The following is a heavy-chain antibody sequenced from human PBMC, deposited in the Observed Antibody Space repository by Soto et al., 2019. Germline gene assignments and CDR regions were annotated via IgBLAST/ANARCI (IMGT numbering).Heavy chain of an antibody. J-gene: IGHJ4*02. CDR1: GGTFSTFP. CDR3: ARDRTGTTLGYFDY. D-gene: IGHD1-7*01. V-gene: IGHV1-69*13. CDR2: ILPVSGTT. Sequence: ASVRVSCKSSGGTFSTFPINWVRQATGQGLEWMGAILPVSGTTNYAQKFQGRVTFSADESTTTAYMEVSSLRSEDTAVYYCARDRTGTTLGYFDYWGQGTRVTVPQ.